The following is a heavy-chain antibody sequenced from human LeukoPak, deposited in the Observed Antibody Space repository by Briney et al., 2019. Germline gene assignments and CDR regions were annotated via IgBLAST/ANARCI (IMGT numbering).Heavy chain of an antibody. Sequence: ASVKVSCKASGYTFTGYYMHWVRQAPGQGLEWMGWINPNSGGTNYAQKFQGRVTMTRDTSISTAYMELRSLRSDDTAVYYCARAGGSSWLAVPNNYWGQGTLVTVSS. D-gene: IGHD3-22*01. CDR3: ARAGGSSWLAVPNNY. V-gene: IGHV1-2*02. CDR1: GYTFTGYY. J-gene: IGHJ4*02. CDR2: INPNSGGT.